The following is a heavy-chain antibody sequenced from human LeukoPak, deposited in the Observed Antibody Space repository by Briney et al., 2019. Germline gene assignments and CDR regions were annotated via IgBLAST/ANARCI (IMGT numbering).Heavy chain of an antibody. CDR2: IYPSGSS. V-gene: IGHV4-4*09. J-gene: IGHJ4*02. D-gene: IGHD2-2*01. Sequence: SETLSLTCTVSNVSFSSYYWSWIRQPPGKGLEWIGYIYPSGSSNSIPSLKSRVSLSVDTSKNQFSLKLSSVIAADTAINYCARSPPAPKQFDYWGQGILVTVSS. CDR3: ARSPPAPKQFDY. CDR1: NVSFSSYY.